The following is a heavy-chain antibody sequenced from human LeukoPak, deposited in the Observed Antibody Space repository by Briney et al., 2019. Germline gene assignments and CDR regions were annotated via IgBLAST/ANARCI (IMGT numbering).Heavy chain of an antibody. CDR1: GFTFSSYE. CDR3: ARNGYCSSTSCYASNWFDP. D-gene: IGHD2-2*03. Sequence: GGSLRLSCAPSGFTFSSYEMNWVRQAPGKGLEWVSYISSSGSTIYYADSVKGRFTLSRDNAKNSLYLQMNSLRAEDTAVYYCARNGYCSSTSCYASNWFDPWGQGTLVTVSS. CDR2: ISSSGSTI. V-gene: IGHV3-48*03. J-gene: IGHJ5*02.